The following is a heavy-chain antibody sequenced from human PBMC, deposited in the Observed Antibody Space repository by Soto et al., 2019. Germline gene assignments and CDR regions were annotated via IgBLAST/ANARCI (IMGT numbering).Heavy chain of an antibody. CDR1: GFTFSSYA. J-gene: IGHJ4*02. CDR3: ARQNTGSYSFDY. V-gene: IGHV3-64*01. Sequence: GGSLRLSCAASGFTFSSYAMHWVRQAPGKGLEYVSAISSNGGSTYYANSVKGRFTISRDNSKNTLYLQMGSLRAEDMAVYYCARQNTGSYSFDYWGQGTLVTVSS. CDR2: ISSNGGST. D-gene: IGHD1-26*01.